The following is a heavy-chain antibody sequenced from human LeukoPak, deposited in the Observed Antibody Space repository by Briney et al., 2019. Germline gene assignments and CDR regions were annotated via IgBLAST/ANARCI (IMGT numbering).Heavy chain of an antibody. CDR1: GYTFISYG. CDR2: ISVYNGNT. D-gene: IGHD3-10*01. Sequence: ASVKVSCKASGYTFISYGVSWVRQAPGLGLEWMGWISVYNGNTNYAQKLQGRVTMTTDTSTNTAYMELRSLRSDDTAVYYCARDRGVGELASDYWGQGTLVTVSS. J-gene: IGHJ4*02. CDR3: ARDRGVGELASDY. V-gene: IGHV1-18*01.